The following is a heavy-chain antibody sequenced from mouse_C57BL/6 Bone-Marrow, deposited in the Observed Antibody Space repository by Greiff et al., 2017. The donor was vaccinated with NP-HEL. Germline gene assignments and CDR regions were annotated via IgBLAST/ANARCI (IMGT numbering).Heavy chain of an antibody. CDR3: ARRPPYYYGSSYDAY. D-gene: IGHD1-1*01. J-gene: IGHJ3*01. CDR1: GYTFTSYG. Sequence: VHLVESGAELARPGASVKLSCKASGYTFTSYGISWVKQRTGQGLEWIGEIYPRSGNTYYNEKFKGKATLTADKSSSTAYMELRSLTSEDSAVYFCARRPPYYYGSSYDAYWGQGTLVTVSA. CDR2: IYPRSGNT. V-gene: IGHV1-81*01.